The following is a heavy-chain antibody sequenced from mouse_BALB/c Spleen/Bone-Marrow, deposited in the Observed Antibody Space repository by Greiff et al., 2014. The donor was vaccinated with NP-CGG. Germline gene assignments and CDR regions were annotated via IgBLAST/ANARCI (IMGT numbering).Heavy chain of an antibody. CDR2: INPYNGGT. V-gene: IGHV1-53*01. J-gene: IGHJ2*01. Sequence: QVQLKESGAELVKPGASVKLSCKASCYTFTRYYMYWVKQRPGQGLEWIGWINPYNGGTHFNEKFKSKATLTVDKSSSTAYMQLNSLTSEDSAVYYCSLLGDYWGQGTTLTVSS. CDR3: SLLGDY. CDR1: CYTFTRYY. D-gene: IGHD1-1*01.